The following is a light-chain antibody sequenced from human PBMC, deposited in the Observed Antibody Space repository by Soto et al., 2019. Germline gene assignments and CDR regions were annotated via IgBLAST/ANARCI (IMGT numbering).Light chain of an antibody. CDR3: QQYKNWPL. CDR2: GAS. CDR1: HSVNSH. J-gene: IGKJ5*01. Sequence: MLMTQSLAALSVSTGERVTLSCRTSHSVNSHVAWYQQKPGQAPRLLLYGASTRATGIPVRFSGSGFGTEFTLTISSLQSEDFAVYYCQQYKNWPLFGQVRRLAI. V-gene: IGKV3-15*01.